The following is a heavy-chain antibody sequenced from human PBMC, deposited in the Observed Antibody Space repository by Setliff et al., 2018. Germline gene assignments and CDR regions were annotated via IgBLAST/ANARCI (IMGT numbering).Heavy chain of an antibody. CDR2: IYYRGST. D-gene: IGHD2-15*01. CDR1: GGPIRDYY. Sequence: SETLSLTCTVSGGPIRDYYWNWIRQSPGKGLEWIGYIYYRGSTNYNSSLKSRVTISIDMSKNQSSLKLTSVTAADTAVYYCATTTLGRYCSGGNCYFGYWGQGTQVTVSS. CDR3: ATTTLGRYCSGGNCYFGY. J-gene: IGHJ4*02. V-gene: IGHV4-59*12.